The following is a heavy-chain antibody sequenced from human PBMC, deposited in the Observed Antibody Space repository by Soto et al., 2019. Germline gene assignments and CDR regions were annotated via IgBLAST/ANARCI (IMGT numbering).Heavy chain of an antibody. CDR3: ARHYSSGSRNWFDP. Sequence: PFETLSLTCSVSGGSINSSSYFWGWVRQPPGKGLEWIGSIYYSGSTYYNPSLRSRVTISVDTSKNQFSLKLSSVTAADTAVFYCARHYSSGSRNWFDPWGQGTLVTVSS. CDR1: GGSINSSSYF. D-gene: IGHD6-19*01. J-gene: IGHJ5*02. V-gene: IGHV4-39*01. CDR2: IYYSGST.